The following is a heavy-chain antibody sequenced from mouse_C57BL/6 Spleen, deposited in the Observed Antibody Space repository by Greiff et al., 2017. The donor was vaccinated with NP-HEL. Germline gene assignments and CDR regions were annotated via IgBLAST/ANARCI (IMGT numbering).Heavy chain of an antibody. J-gene: IGHJ4*01. V-gene: IGHV1-76*01. CDR1: GYTFTDYY. CDR2: IYPGSGNT. Sequence: QVQLQQSGAELVRPGASVKLSCKASGYTFTDYYINWVKQRPGQGLEWIARIYPGSGNTYYNEKFKGKATLTAEKSSSTAYMQLSSLTSEDSAVYFCARCNSRSMDYWGQGTSVTVSS. CDR3: ARCNSRSMDY. D-gene: IGHD2-1*01.